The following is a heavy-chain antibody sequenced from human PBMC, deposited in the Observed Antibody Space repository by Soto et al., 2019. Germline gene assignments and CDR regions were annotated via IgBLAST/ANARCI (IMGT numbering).Heavy chain of an antibody. D-gene: IGHD3-10*01. CDR2: IYYSGST. V-gene: IGHV4-39*01. J-gene: IGHJ4*02. CDR3: ATLWFGEADY. Sequence: QLKLQESGPGLVKPSETLSLTCTVSGGSISSSSYYWGWIRQPPGKGLEWIGSIYYSGSTYYNPSLKSRVTISVDTSKNQFSLKLSSVTAADTAVYYCATLWFGEADYWGQGTLVTVSS. CDR1: GGSISSSSYY.